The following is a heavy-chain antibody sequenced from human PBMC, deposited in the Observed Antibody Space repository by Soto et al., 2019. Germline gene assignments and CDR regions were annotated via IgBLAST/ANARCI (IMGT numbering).Heavy chain of an antibody. D-gene: IGHD3-22*01. V-gene: IGHV3-23*01. J-gene: IGHJ4*02. CDR1: AFTFNNYA. CDR2: IGGSGRTT. Sequence: EVQLLESGGRVVQPGGSLSLSCAASAFTFNNYAMSWVRQAPGKGLEWVSGIGGSGRTTYYADSVKGRFTISRDNSNNTLFLQMISLRAEDTAIYYCAKIRYADSTGDFYDYWGQGTLVTVSS. CDR3: AKIRYADSTGDFYDY.